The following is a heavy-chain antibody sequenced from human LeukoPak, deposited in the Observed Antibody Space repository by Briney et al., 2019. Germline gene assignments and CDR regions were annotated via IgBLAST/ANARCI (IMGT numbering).Heavy chain of an antibody. Sequence: SETLSLTCTVSGGSISSYYWSWILQPPGKGLESFGYIYYSGSTNYNPSLKSRVTISVDTSKNQFSLKLSSVTAADTAVYYCARIIPSVVVTAPRGWFDPWGQGTLVTVSS. CDR3: ARIIPSVVVTAPRGWFDP. V-gene: IGHV4-59*01. CDR2: IYYSGST. CDR1: GGSISSYY. D-gene: IGHD2-21*02. J-gene: IGHJ5*02.